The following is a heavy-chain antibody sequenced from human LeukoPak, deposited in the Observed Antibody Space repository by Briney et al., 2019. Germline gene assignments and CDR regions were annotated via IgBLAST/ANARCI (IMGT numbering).Heavy chain of an antibody. Sequence: PSGTLSLTCAVSGGSISSSNWWSWVRQPPGKGLEWIGEIYHSGSTNYNPSLKSRVTISVDKSKNQFSLKLSSVTAADTAVYYCASKGGWRDILTGFYYYYGMDVWGQGTTVTVSS. CDR1: GGSISSSNW. CDR2: IYHSGST. J-gene: IGHJ6*02. D-gene: IGHD3-9*01. CDR3: ASKGGWRDILTGFYYYYGMDV. V-gene: IGHV4-4*02.